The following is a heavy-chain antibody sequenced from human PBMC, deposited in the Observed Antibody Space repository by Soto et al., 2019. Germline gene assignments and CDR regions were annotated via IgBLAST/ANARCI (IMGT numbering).Heavy chain of an antibody. CDR3: AKDRPEDSSGYRGAFDI. J-gene: IGHJ3*02. CDR1: GFTFDDYA. V-gene: IGHV3-9*01. D-gene: IGHD3-22*01. CDR2: ISWNSGSI. Sequence: EVQLVESGGGLVQPGRSLRLSCAASGFTFDDYAMHWVRQAPGKGLEWVSGISWNSGSIGYADSVKGRFTISRDNAKNSLYLQMNSLSAEDTALYYCAKDRPEDSSGYRGAFDIWGQGTMVTVSS.